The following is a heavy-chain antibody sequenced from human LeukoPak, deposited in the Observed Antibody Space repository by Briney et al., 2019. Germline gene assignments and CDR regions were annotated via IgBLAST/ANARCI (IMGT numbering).Heavy chain of an antibody. CDR1: GFTFSSYG. J-gene: IGHJ4*02. CDR3: AKGSYYYDSADYFDY. D-gene: IGHD3-22*01. V-gene: IGHV3-30*02. Sequence: AGGSLRLSCAASGFTFSSYGMHWVRQAPGKGLEWVAFIRYDESNKYFADSVKGRVTISRDNSKNTLYLQMNSLRAEDTAVYHCAKGSYYYDSADYFDYWGQGILVTVSS. CDR2: IRYDESNK.